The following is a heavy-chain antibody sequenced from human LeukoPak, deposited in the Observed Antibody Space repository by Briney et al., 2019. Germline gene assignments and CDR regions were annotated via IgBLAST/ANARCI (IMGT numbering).Heavy chain of an antibody. Sequence: GGSLRLSCAASGSTFSSYAMSWVRQAPGKGLEWVSAISGSGVTTYYADSVKGRFTISRDNSKHTLYLQMNSLRAEDTAVYYCSKWKAIVLVPAARSPIDYWGQGTLVTVSS. CDR3: SKWKAIVLVPAARSPIDY. V-gene: IGHV3-23*01. D-gene: IGHD2-2*01. CDR1: GSTFSSYA. CDR2: ISGSGVTT. J-gene: IGHJ4*02.